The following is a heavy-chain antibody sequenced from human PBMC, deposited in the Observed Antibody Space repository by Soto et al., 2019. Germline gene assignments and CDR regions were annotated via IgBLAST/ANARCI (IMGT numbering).Heavy chain of an antibody. CDR3: STDSYTDMTVVRLDN. D-gene: IGHD3-16*01. CDR1: GFTFSNAW. V-gene: IGHV3-15*07. CDR2: IKSKTHGGTT. J-gene: IGHJ4*03. Sequence: XXSLRLSFIASGFTFSNAWIHWVPQAPGKGLEWVGRIKSKTHGGTTDYAAPVKGRFAISRDDSENLAYMEMNSLRIEDTAVYYCSTDSYTDMTVVRLDNWGHGTLVTVSS.